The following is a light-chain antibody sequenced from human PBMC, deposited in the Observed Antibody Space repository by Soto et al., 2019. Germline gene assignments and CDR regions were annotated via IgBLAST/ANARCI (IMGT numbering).Light chain of an antibody. Sequence: QSVLTQPPSASGSPGQSVTISCTGTSSDVGNYNYVSWYRQHPGKAPKLMIYEVTKRPSGVPDRFSGSKSSDTASLTVSGLQAEDEADYYCSSYAGSKTLFGGGTKLTVL. J-gene: IGLJ3*02. CDR3: SSYAGSKTL. CDR2: EVT. V-gene: IGLV2-8*01. CDR1: SSDVGNYNY.